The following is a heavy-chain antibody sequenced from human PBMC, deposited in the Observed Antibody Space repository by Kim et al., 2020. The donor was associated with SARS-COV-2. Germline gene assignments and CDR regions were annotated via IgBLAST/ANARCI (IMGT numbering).Heavy chain of an antibody. V-gene: IGHV4-34*01. Sequence: YTPHLTLRVPISVDRSKTQFSLKLSSVTAADTAVYYCARAVWAGSSWFDPWGQGNLVTVSS. CDR3: ARAVWAGSSWFDP. D-gene: IGHD6-13*01. J-gene: IGHJ5*02.